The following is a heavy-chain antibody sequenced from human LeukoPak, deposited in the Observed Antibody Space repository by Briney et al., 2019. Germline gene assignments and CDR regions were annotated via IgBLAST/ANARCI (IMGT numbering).Heavy chain of an antibody. CDR3: ASGEQLVRIVYY. J-gene: IGHJ4*02. D-gene: IGHD6-6*01. V-gene: IGHV4-39*01. Sequence: SETLSLTRTVSRGSLSSSSYYWGWIRQPPGKGLEWIGSIYYSGSTYYKPSLKSRVTISVDTAKTQFSLKLSSVTAADTAVYYCASGEQLVRIVYYWGQGTLVTVSS. CDR1: RGSLSSSSYY. CDR2: IYYSGST.